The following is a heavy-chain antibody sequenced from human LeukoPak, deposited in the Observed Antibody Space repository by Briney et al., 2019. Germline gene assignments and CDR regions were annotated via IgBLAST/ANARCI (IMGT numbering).Heavy chain of an antibody. Sequence: SETLSLTCAVYGGSFSGYYWSWIRQPPGKGLEWIGEINHSGSTNYNPSLKSRVTISVDTSKNQFSLKLSPVTAADTAVYYCARGPWGGFYYYYMDVWGKGTTVTVSS. V-gene: IGHV4-34*01. CDR2: INHSGST. CDR1: GGSFSGYY. CDR3: ARGPWGGFYYYYMDV. J-gene: IGHJ6*03. D-gene: IGHD3-16*01.